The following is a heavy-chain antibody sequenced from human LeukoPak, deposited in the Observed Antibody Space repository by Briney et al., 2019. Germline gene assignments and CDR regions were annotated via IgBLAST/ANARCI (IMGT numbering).Heavy chain of an antibody. V-gene: IGHV4-34*01. CDR3: ARREVVTGFDFDY. Sequence: SETLSLTCAVYGGSFRGYYWSWIRQPPGKGLEYIGEINHSGSTNSNPSLKSRVTVSVDASKCQFSLNMNSLTAADTAVYYCARREVVTGFDFDYWGQGTLVTVSS. J-gene: IGHJ4*02. CDR2: INHSGST. D-gene: IGHD4-23*01. CDR1: GGSFRGYY.